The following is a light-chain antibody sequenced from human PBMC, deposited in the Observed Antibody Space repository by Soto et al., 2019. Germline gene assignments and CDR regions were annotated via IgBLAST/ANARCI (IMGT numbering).Light chain of an antibody. CDR3: QQYGSSPRT. Sequence: EIVLTQSPGTLSLSPGERATLSCRASQSVSSSYFAWYQQKPGQAPRLLIYGASSRDTGIPARFSGSGSGTDFTLTISRLEPEDFAVYYCQQYGSSPRTFGQGTKLEIK. J-gene: IGKJ2*01. CDR1: QSVSSSY. CDR2: GAS. V-gene: IGKV3-20*01.